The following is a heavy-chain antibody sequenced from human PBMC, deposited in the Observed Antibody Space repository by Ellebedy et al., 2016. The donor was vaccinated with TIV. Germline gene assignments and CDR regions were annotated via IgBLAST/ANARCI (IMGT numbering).Heavy chain of an antibody. J-gene: IGHJ6*02. CDR1: GGPINAYY. CDR3: ARSLSYGMDV. Sequence: MPSETLSLTCTVSGGPINAYYWNWIRQSPGKGLEWIGHIYFSGTTNLNPSLKSRVNISIDTSKNQLSLKLSSVTAADTAVYYCARSLSYGMDVWGQGTTVTVSS. V-gene: IGHV4-4*09. CDR2: IYFSGTT.